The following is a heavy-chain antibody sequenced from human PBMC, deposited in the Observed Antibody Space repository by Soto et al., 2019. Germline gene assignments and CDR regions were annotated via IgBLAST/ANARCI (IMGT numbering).Heavy chain of an antibody. CDR1: GFTFSTFD. J-gene: IGHJ4*02. Sequence: GGSLRLSCAASGFTFSTFDMTWVRQAPGKGLEWVSMIRGNDGSTHYADNVKGRFTISRDNSKNTLYLKMNSLRVEDTAVYFCVKGAWLDYWGQGNMVTVSS. CDR2: IRGNDGST. V-gene: IGHV3-23*01. D-gene: IGHD3-16*01. CDR3: VKGAWLDY.